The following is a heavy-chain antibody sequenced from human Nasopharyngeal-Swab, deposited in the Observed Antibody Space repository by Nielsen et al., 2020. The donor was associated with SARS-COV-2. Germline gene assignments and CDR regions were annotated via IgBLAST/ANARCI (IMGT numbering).Heavy chain of an antibody. Sequence: SETLSLTCTVSGGSISSDSYYWTWVRQPPGKGLEWIGEINHVGSTNYNPSLKSRVTLSVDTSKNQFSLNLSSVTAADTAIYYCARKIRFRGVISTPGRFDTWGQGTLVTVSS. D-gene: IGHD3-10*01. J-gene: IGHJ5*02. CDR1: GGSISSDSYY. CDR3: ARKIRFRGVISTPGRFDT. CDR2: INHVGST. V-gene: IGHV4-39*07.